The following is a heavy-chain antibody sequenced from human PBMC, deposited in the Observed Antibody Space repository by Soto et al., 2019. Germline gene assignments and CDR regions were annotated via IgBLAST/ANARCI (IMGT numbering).Heavy chain of an antibody. CDR3: ARGDYGTGGYPFPYVDY. J-gene: IGHJ4*02. Sequence: HEHLVQSGAEVKRPGASLKVSCKASGYSFTGYYIHWVRQAPGQGLEWMGWINPDSGATNYAQNSQGRVTLTSDTSISTASMDLTSLTSDDTAVYYCARGDYGTGGYPFPYVDYWGQGTLVIVSS. CDR2: INPDSGAT. V-gene: IGHV1-2*02. D-gene: IGHD2-8*02. CDR1: GYSFTGYY.